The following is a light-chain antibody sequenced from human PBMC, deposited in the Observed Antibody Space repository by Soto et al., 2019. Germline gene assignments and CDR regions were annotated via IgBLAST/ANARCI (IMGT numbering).Light chain of an antibody. Sequence: QSVLTQPASVSGSPGQSITISCTGTSSDVGTYNLVSWYQQHPGKAPKLLIFEGIKRPSGVSARFSGSKSGNTASLTISGLQAEDEADYFCCSYAGGTTRVVFGGGTQLTVL. CDR2: EGI. J-gene: IGLJ2*01. CDR3: CSYAGGTTRVV. V-gene: IGLV2-23*01. CDR1: SSDVGTYNL.